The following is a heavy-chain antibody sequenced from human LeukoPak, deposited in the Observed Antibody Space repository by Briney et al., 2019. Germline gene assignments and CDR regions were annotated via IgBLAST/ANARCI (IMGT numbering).Heavy chain of an antibody. CDR3: AREEAIVTFGIGRSAHNWFDP. CDR1: GGSISSYY. J-gene: IGHJ5*02. CDR2: IYYSGST. Sequence: SETLSLTCTVSGGSISSYYWSWIRQPPGKGLEWIGYIYYSGSTNYNPSLKSRVTISVDTSKNHFSLKLTSVTAADTAIYYCAREEAIVTFGIGRSAHNWFDPWGQGTLVTVSS. V-gene: IGHV4-59*12. D-gene: IGHD2-15*01.